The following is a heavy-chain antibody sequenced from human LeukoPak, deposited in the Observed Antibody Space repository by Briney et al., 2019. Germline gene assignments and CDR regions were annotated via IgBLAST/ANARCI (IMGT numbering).Heavy chain of an antibody. Sequence: ASVKVSRKASGYTFTSYGISWVRQAPGQGLEWMGWISAYNGNTNYAQKLQGRVTMTTDTSTSTAYMELRSLRSDDTAVYYCARGRGYSGYSYYFDYWGQGTLVTVSS. D-gene: IGHD5-12*01. CDR2: ISAYNGNT. J-gene: IGHJ4*02. V-gene: IGHV1-18*04. CDR1: GYTFTSYG. CDR3: ARGRGYSGYSYYFDY.